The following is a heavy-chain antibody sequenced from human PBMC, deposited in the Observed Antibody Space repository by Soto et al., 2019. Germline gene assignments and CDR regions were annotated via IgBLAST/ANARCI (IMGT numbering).Heavy chain of an antibody. CDR3: ARGIVTGSEYNYYYYGMDV. V-gene: IGHV1-46*04. CDR1: GYIFTSYY. CDR2: INPIVGRT. D-gene: IGHD1-1*01. J-gene: IGHJ6*02. Sequence: ASVKVSCKASGYIFTSYYIHWVRQAPGQGLEWMGWINPIVGRTIFAQSLQGRVKLTRDASTSTVYMEVSSLRSEDTAVYYCARGIVTGSEYNYYYYGMDVWGQGTTVTVSS.